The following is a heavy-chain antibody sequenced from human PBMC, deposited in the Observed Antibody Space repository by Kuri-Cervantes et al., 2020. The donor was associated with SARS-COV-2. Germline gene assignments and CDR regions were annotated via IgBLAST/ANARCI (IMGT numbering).Heavy chain of an antibody. CDR3: ARGGDYSNWFDP. Sequence: SETLSLTCTVSGYSISSGYYWGWIRQPPGKGLEWIGSIYHSGSTYYNPSLKSRVTISVDTSKNQFSLKLSSVTAADTAVYYCARGGDYSNWFDPWSQGTLVTVSS. V-gene: IGHV4-38-2*02. J-gene: IGHJ5*02. D-gene: IGHD4-11*01. CDR1: GYSISSGYY. CDR2: IYHSGST.